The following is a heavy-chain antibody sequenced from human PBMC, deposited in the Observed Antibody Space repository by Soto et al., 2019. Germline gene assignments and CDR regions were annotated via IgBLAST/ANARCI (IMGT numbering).Heavy chain of an antibody. CDR1: GFTFSSYW. CDR3: ARDWLAGTPNYY. V-gene: IGHV3-74*01. Sequence: EVQLVESGGGLVQPGGSLRLSCAASGFTFSSYWMHWVRQAPGKGLVWVSRINDDGSSTTYADSVKGRFTISRDNVKNTVYLQMNSLRAEDTAVYFCARDWLAGTPNYYWGQGTLVTVSS. J-gene: IGHJ4*02. CDR2: INDDGSST. D-gene: IGHD1-7*01.